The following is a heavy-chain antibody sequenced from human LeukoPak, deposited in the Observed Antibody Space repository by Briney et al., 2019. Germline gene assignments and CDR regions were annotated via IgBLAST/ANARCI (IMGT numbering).Heavy chain of an antibody. CDR3: ARGLVVPAALGRYYFDY. D-gene: IGHD2-2*01. V-gene: IGHV4-31*03. Sequence: SETLSLTCTVSGGSISSGGYYWSWIRQHPGKGLEWIGYFYYSGSTYYNPSLKSRVTISVDTSKNQFSLKLSSVTAADTAVYYCARGLVVPAALGRYYFDYWGQGTLVTVSS. CDR1: GGSISSGGYY. J-gene: IGHJ4*02. CDR2: FYYSGST.